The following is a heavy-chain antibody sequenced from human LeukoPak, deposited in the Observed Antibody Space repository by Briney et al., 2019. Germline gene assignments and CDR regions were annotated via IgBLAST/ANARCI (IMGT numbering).Heavy chain of an antibody. CDR3: AREADIVVVPAAAELDY. J-gene: IGHJ4*02. CDR1: GGTFSSYA. CDR2: IIPILGIA. D-gene: IGHD2-2*01. V-gene: IGHV1-69*04. Sequence: VASVKVSRKASGGTFSSYAISWVRQAPGQGLEWMGRIIPILGIANYAQKFQGRVTITADKSTSTAYMELSSLRSEDTAVYYCAREADIVVVPAAAELDYWGQGTLVTVSS.